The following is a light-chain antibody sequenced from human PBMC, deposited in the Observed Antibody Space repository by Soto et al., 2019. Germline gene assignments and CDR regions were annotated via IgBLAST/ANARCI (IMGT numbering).Light chain of an antibody. CDR3: SSYTSSSTV. CDR2: EVS. Sequence: QLVLTQPASVSGSPGQSITISCTGTSSDVGSYNYVSWYQQHPGKAPKLMIYEVSTRPSGVSSRFSGFKSGNTASLTISGLQAEDEADYYCSSYTSSSTVFGTGTKLTVL. CDR1: SSDVGSYNY. J-gene: IGLJ1*01. V-gene: IGLV2-14*01.